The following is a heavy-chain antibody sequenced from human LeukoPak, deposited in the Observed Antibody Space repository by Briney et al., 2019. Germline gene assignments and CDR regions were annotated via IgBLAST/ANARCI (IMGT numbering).Heavy chain of an antibody. J-gene: IGHJ4*02. V-gene: IGHV3-21*01. CDR2: ISSSSSYI. Sequence: GGSLRLSCAASGFTFSSYSMNWVRQAPGKGLEWVSSISSSSSYIYYAVSVKGRFTISRDNAKNSLYLQMNSLRAEDTAVYYCARDPGGSYRTPPFDYWGQGTLVTVSS. D-gene: IGHD1-26*01. CDR3: ARDPGGSYRTPPFDY. CDR1: GFTFSSYS.